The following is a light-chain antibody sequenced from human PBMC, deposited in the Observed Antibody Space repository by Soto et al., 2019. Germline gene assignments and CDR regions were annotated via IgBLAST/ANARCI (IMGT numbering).Light chain of an antibody. CDR3: QQYNNWPPSWT. CDR2: GAS. Sequence: IGMTQSPDPLSVSPRERATFSCIAIQSVSSNLAWYQQKPGQAPRLLIYGASTRATGIPARFSGSGSGTEFTLTISSLQSEDFAVYYCQQYNNWPPSWTFGQGTKVDIK. CDR1: QSVSSN. J-gene: IGKJ1*01. V-gene: IGKV3-15*01.